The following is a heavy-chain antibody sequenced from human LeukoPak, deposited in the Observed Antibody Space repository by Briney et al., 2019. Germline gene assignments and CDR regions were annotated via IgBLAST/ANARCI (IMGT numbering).Heavy chain of an antibody. CDR2: INRGGDT. Sequence: SATLSLTCAVYGGSFSGYYWSWIRQPPGKGLEWIGEINRGGDTNYKSSLKSRVSISVDTSKNQFSLKPSSVTAADTAVYYCATINSSGWYSNWFDPWGQGTLVTVSS. V-gene: IGHV4-34*01. CDR1: GGSFSGYY. D-gene: IGHD6-19*01. CDR3: ATINSSGWYSNWFDP. J-gene: IGHJ5*02.